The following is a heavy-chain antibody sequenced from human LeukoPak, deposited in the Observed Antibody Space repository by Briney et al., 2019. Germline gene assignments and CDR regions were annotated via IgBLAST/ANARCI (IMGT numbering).Heavy chain of an antibody. V-gene: IGHV4-30-4*01. CDR1: GGSISSGDYC. J-gene: IGHJ5*02. Sequence: SQTLSLTCTVSGGSISSGDYCWGWTRQPPGEGLEWMGYIYYSGSTYYNPSLKSRVTISVDTSKNQFSLKLSSVTAADTAVYYCASFIGYCSSTSCFGWFDPWGQGTLVTVSS. D-gene: IGHD2-2*01. CDR3: ASFIGYCSSTSCFGWFDP. CDR2: IYYSGST.